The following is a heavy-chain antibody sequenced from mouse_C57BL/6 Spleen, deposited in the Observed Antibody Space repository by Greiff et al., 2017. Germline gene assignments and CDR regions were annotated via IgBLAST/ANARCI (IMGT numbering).Heavy chain of an antibody. J-gene: IGHJ4*01. Sequence: EVKLMESGGGLVQPKGSLKLSCAASGFSFNTYAMNWVRQAPGKGLEWVARIRSKSNNYATYYADSVKDRFTISRDDSESMLYLQMNNLKTEDTAMYYCVSGTTGAMDYWGQGTSVTVSS. D-gene: IGHD1-1*01. CDR3: VSGTTGAMDY. V-gene: IGHV10-1*01. CDR1: GFSFNTYA. CDR2: IRSKSNNYAT.